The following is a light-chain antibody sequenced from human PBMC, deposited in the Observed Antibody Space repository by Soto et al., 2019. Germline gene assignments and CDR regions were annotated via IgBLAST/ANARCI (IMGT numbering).Light chain of an antibody. CDR3: SSYTSSNTLI. CDR2: EIS. V-gene: IGLV2-14*01. J-gene: IGLJ7*01. CDR1: SSDIGGYNF. Sequence: QSALTQPASVSGSPGQSITISCTGTSSDIGGYNFVSWYQQHPRKAPKLMIYEISSRPSGVSNRFSGSASGNTASLTISGLQAEDEALYYCSSYTSSNTLIFGGGTQLTVL.